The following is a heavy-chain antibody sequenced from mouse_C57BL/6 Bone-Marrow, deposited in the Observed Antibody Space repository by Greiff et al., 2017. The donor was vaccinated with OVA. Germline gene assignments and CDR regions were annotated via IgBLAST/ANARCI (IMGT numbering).Heavy chain of an antibody. J-gene: IGHJ2*01. Sequence: VQLQQSGAELARPGASVKLSCKASGYTFTSYGISWVKQRTGQGLEWIGEIYPRSGNTNYNEKFKGKATLTADKSSSTAYMELRSLTSEDSAVYFCARWEYDNYVSYFDYGGQGTTLTVSS. CDR2: IYPRSGNT. CDR1: GYTFTSYG. CDR3: ARWEYDNYVSYFDY. V-gene: IGHV1-81*01. D-gene: IGHD2-10*02.